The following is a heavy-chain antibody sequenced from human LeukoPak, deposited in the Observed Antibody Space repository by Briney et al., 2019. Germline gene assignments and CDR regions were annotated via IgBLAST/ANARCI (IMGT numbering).Heavy chain of an antibody. D-gene: IGHD5-18*01. V-gene: IGHV3-49*04. CDR3: ARLSGYSYGCYDY. Sequence: GGSLRLSCTASGSTFGDYAVNWVRQAPGKGLEWVGFIRSKAYGGTTEHAASVKGRFTISRDDSKSIAYLQMSSLKTEDTAVYYCARLSGYSYGCYDYWGQGTQVTVSS. J-gene: IGHJ4*02. CDR1: GSTFGDYA. CDR2: IRSKAYGGTT.